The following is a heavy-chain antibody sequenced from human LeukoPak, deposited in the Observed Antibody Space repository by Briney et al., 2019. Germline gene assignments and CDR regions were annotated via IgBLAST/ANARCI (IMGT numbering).Heavy chain of an antibody. V-gene: IGHV3-48*01. CDR3: VRQFAS. CDR1: GFTFSSYA. J-gene: IGHJ4*02. CDR2: ITSSSSTI. Sequence: PGGSLRLSCAASGFTFSSYAMSWVRQAPGKGLEWVSYITSSSSTIYYADSVKGRFTISRDNAKNSLYLQMNSLRVEDTALYYCVRQFASWGQGTLVTVSS.